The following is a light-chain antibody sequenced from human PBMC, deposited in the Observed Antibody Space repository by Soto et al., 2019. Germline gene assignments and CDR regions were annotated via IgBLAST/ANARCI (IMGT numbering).Light chain of an antibody. Sequence: EIVMTQSPATLSVSPGERATLSCRASQSISIHLAWYQQKFGQAPRLLIYDASTRATGIPARFSGSGSGTEFTLTISSLQSEDFAVYYCQQYNKWPPWTFGQGTKVEIK. J-gene: IGKJ1*01. CDR2: DAS. V-gene: IGKV3-15*01. CDR1: QSISIH. CDR3: QQYNKWPPWT.